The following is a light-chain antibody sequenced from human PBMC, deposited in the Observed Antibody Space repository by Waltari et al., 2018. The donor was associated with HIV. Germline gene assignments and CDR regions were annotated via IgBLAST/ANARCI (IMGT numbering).Light chain of an antibody. J-gene: IGLJ2*01. CDR3: SAWDDNVNAL. CDR1: RSNIGSNN. CDR2: SNN. Sequence: QSVLTQPPSASGTPGQRVTISCSGSRSNIGSNNVNWYQQLTGTAPTLVIYSNNQRTSGVPDRFSGSKSGTSASLAISGRQSEDEADYYCSAWDDNVNALFGGGTRLTVV. V-gene: IGLV1-44*01.